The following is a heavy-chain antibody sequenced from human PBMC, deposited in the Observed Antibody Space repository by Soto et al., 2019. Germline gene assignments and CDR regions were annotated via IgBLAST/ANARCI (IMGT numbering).Heavy chain of an antibody. D-gene: IGHD6-13*01. CDR3: ARVVAAAGRFLYYHYGMDV. CDR1: GGTFSSYA. CDR2: ITPIFGTA. V-gene: IGHV1-69*13. Sequence: ASVKVSCKASGGTFSSYAISWVRQAPGQGLEWMGGITPIFGTANYAQKFQGRVTITADESTSTAYMELSSLRSEDTAVYYCARVVAAAGRFLYYHYGMDVWGQGTTVTVSS. J-gene: IGHJ6*02.